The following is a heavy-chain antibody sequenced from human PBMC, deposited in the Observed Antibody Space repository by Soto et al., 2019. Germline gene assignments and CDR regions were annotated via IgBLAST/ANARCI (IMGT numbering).Heavy chain of an antibody. Sequence: VEMVQSGAEVKKPGASVKVSCKASGYTFTDYFIHWVRQAPGQGLEWMGWINPNSGGTNYAQKFQGSGTMTRDTSITTVYMDLSRLRSDDTATYYCARDTKIPANAIHDGRWGQGTLLTVSS. CDR1: GYTFTDYF. J-gene: IGHJ1*01. D-gene: IGHD2-2*01. CDR3: ARDTKIPANAIHDGR. CDR2: INPNSGGT. V-gene: IGHV1-2*02.